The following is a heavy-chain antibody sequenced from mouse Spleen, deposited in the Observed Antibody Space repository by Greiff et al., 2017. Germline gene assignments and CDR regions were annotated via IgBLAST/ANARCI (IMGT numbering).Heavy chain of an antibody. Sequence: VQLQQSGPELVKPGASVKISCKASGYTFTDYYMNWVKQSHGKSLEWIGDINPNNGGTSYNQKFKGKATLTVDKSSSTAYMELRSLTSEDSAVYYCAREGNYSNYEGFDYWGQGTTLTVSS. CDR1: GYTFTDYY. V-gene: IGHV1-26*01. CDR2: INPNNGGT. CDR3: AREGNYSNYEGFDY. D-gene: IGHD2-5*01. J-gene: IGHJ2*01.